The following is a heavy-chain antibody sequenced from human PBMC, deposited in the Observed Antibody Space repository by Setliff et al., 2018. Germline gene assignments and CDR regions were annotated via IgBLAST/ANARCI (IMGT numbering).Heavy chain of an antibody. J-gene: IGHJ4*02. CDR2: MYYSGDT. D-gene: IGHD5-18*01. CDR3: ARLPPLHTPMALTFDY. CDR1: GGSVRGYY. Sequence: KSSETLSLTCTVSGGSVRGYYWSWIRQPPGKGLEWIGYMYYSGDTNYNPSLKSRVTISVDTSKNQFSLELRSVTAADTAVYYCARLPPLHTPMALTFDYWGQGIQVTVS. V-gene: IGHV4-59*08.